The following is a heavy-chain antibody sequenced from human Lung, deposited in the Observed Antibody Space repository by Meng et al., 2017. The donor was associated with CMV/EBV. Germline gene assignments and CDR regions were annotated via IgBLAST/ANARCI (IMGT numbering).Heavy chain of an antibody. D-gene: IGHD3-22*01. CDR2: INHSGST. V-gene: IGHV4-34*01. CDR3: ASPDRTYYYDSEGDY. Sequence: SETLSLTCAVYGGSFSGYYWRWIRQPPGKGLEWIGEINHSGSTNYNQSLKSRVTISVDTSKNQFYLKLSSVTAADTAVYYCASPDRTYYYDSEGDYWGQGTLVTVSS. J-gene: IGHJ4*02. CDR1: GGSFSGYY.